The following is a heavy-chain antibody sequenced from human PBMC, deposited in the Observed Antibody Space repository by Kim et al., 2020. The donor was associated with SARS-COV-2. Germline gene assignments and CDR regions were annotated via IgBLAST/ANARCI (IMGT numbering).Heavy chain of an antibody. CDR2: IVPLIGTP. CDR3: ARDLYY. J-gene: IGHJ4*02. Sequence: SVKVSCKASGDSFNSYVFSWVRQAPGQGLEWMGGIVPLIGTPDYAQTFQGRLTITADESTNTAYMELSNLKSEDTVIYYCARDLYYWGQGTLVTVSS. V-gene: IGHV1-69*13. CDR1: GDSFNSYV.